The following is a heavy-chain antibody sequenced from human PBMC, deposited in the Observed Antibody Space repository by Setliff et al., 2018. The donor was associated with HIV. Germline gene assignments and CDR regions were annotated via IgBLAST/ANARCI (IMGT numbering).Heavy chain of an antibody. J-gene: IGHJ6*03. CDR2: IYYSGST. CDR1: GGSISSNSYY. V-gene: IGHV4-39*01. Sequence: SETLSLTCTVSGGSISSNSYYWGWTRQPPGKGLEWIGSIYYSGSTYYNPSLKSRFTISVDTSRSQFSLKLSSVTAADTAVYYCARQGGYSGYGFYYYYYYMDVWGKGTTVTVSS. D-gene: IGHD5-12*01. CDR3: ARQGGYSGYGFYYYYYYMDV.